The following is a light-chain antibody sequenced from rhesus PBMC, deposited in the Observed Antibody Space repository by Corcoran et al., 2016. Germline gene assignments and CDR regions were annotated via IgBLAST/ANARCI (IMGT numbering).Light chain of an antibody. CDR3: QQYSNWPYS. V-gene: IGKV3S9*01. CDR1: QSVSSY. Sequence: EIVMTQSPATLSLSPGERATLSCRASQSVSSYVAWYQQQPGQAPRLLSNGASSRATGIPDRFSGSGSGTDYTLNISSLEPEDFAVYYCQQYSNWPYSFGQGTKVEIK. J-gene: IGKJ2*01. CDR2: GAS.